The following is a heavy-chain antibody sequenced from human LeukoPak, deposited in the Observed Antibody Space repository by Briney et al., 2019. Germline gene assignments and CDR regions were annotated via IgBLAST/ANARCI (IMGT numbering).Heavy chain of an antibody. Sequence: ASVKVSCKASGGTFSSYAISWVRQAPGQGLEWMGGIIPIFGTANYAQKFQGRVTITADKSTSTAYMEPSSLRSEDTAVYYCARELRGDWFDPWGQGTLVTVSS. CDR2: IIPIFGTA. D-gene: IGHD3-10*01. V-gene: IGHV1-69*06. CDR3: ARELRGDWFDP. CDR1: GGTFSSYA. J-gene: IGHJ5*02.